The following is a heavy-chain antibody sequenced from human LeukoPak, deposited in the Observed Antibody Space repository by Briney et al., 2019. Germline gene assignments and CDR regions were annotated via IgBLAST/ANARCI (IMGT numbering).Heavy chain of an antibody. Sequence: SSETLSLTCTVSGGSISSYYWSWIRQPPGKGLEWIGYIYYSGSTNYNPPLKSRVTISVDTSKNQFSLKLSSVTAADTAVYYCAREVVGATDDAFDIWGQGTMVTVSS. CDR2: IYYSGST. V-gene: IGHV4-59*01. D-gene: IGHD1-26*01. J-gene: IGHJ3*02. CDR3: AREVVGATDDAFDI. CDR1: GGSISSYY.